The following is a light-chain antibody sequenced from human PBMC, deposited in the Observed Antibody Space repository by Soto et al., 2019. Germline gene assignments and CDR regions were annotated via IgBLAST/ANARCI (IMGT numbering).Light chain of an antibody. CDR1: SSAVGGYNF. CDR2: EVS. J-gene: IGLJ1*01. V-gene: IGLV2-8*01. CDR3: SSYAGSSNFV. Sequence: QSVLTQPPSASGSPGQSVTISCTGTSSAVGGYNFVSWYQQHPGKAPKLMIYEVSKRPSGVPDRFSGSKSGNTASLTVSGLQAEDEADYYCSSYAGSSNFVFGTGTKVTVL.